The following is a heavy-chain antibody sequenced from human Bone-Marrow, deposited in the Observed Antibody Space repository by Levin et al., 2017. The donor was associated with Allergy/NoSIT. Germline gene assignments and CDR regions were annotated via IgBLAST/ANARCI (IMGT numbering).Heavy chain of an antibody. J-gene: IGHJ4*02. CDR2: IYWDDDK. CDR3: AHIGRYCGGDCYANYFDY. Sequence: SGPTLVKPTQTLTLTCTFSGFSLSTSGVGVGWIRQPPGKALEWLALIYWDDDKRYSPSLKSRLTITKDTSKNQVVLTMTNMDPVDTATYYCAHIGRYCGGDCYANYFDYWGQGTLVTVSS. CDR1: GFSLSTSGVG. V-gene: IGHV2-5*02. D-gene: IGHD2-21*02.